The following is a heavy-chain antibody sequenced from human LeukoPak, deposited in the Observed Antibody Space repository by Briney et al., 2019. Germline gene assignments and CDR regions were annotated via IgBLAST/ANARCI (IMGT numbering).Heavy chain of an antibody. J-gene: IGHJ6*03. V-gene: IGHV1-2*02. CDR3: ARDLAEMVRGYSYGPWGYYYYMDV. CDR1: GYTFTSYY. CDR2: INPNSGGT. D-gene: IGHD5-18*01. Sequence: ASVKVSCKASGYTFTSYYMHWVRQAPGQGLEWMGWINPNSGGTNYAQKFQGRVTMTRDTSISTAYMELSRLRSDDTAVYYCARDLAEMVRGYSYGPWGYYYYMDVWGKGTTVTISS.